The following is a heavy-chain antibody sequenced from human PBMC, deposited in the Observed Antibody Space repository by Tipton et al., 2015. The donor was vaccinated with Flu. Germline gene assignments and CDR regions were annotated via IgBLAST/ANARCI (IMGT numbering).Heavy chain of an antibody. CDR1: GGSISSYTYY. V-gene: IGHV4-39*07. J-gene: IGHJ5*02. CDR3: AKEGSYNILTNYYNKGVDP. Sequence: LSLTCTVSGGSISSYTYYWGWIRQSPGTGLEWIGSIYYSGSTYYNPSLKSRVTMSIDTSKNQFSLKLTSVTAADTAVYYCAKEGSYNILTNYYNKGVDPWGQGTLVTVSS. D-gene: IGHD3-9*01. CDR2: IYYSGST.